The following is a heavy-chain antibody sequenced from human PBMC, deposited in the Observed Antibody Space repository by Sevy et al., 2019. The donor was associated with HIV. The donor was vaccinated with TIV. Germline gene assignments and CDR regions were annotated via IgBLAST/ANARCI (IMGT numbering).Heavy chain of an antibody. V-gene: IGHV3-48*03. CDR1: GFNFRGYE. D-gene: IGHD3-10*01. Sequence: GGSLRLSCAASGFNFRGYEMNWVRQVPGQGLEWISYISSSGYVIFYADSVKGRFTSATDNAKNSLYLQMNSLRAEDTAVYDCARGGGGEIIKFLGYWGQGTLVTVSS. CDR3: ARGGGGEIIKFLGY. CDR2: ISSSGYVI. J-gene: IGHJ4*02.